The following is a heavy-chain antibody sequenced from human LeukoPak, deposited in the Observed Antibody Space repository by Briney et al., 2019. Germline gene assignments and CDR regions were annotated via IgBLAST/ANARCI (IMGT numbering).Heavy chain of an antibody. J-gene: IGHJ4*02. D-gene: IGHD3-22*01. CDR3: AGNYYDSSGYYYWGEYYFDY. CDR1: GFTFSSYS. Sequence: WGSLRLSCAASGFTFSSYSMNWVRQAPGKGLEWVSSISSSSSYIYYAASVKGRFTISRDNAKNSLYLQMNSLSAEDTAVYYCAGNYYDSSGYYYWGEYYFDYWGQGTLVTVSS. V-gene: IGHV3-21*01. CDR2: ISSSSSYI.